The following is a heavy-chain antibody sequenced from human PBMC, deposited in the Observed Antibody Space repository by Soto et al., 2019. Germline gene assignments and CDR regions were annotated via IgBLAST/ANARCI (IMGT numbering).Heavy chain of an antibody. CDR3: GGPSGYSY. Sequence: LRLSCAASGFTFSSYAMRWVRQAPGKGLEWVSSISGSGGATFYADSVKGRFTISRDNSKNTLYLQMNSLRVDDTAVYYCGGPSGYSYWGQGTLVTVS. CDR1: GFTFSSYA. D-gene: IGHD3-3*01. V-gene: IGHV3-23*01. J-gene: IGHJ4*02. CDR2: ISGSGGAT.